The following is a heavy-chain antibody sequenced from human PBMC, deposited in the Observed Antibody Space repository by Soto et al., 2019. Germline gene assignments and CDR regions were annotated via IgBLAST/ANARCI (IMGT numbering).Heavy chain of an antibody. CDR2: ISYDGGNK. J-gene: IGHJ5*02. CDR1: GFTFSSYD. CDR3: AKKGGLGYNWFDP. Sequence: GSLRLSCAASGFTFSSYDMQWVRQAPGKGLEWVAVISYDGGNKYYADSVKGRFTISRDNSKNTLYLQMNSLRAEDTAVYYCAKKGGLGYNWFDPWGQGTLVTVSS. V-gene: IGHV3-30*18. D-gene: IGHD3-10*01.